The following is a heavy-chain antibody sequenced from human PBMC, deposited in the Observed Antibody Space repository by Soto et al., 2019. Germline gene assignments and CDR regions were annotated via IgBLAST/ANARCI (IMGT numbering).Heavy chain of an antibody. V-gene: IGHV3-23*01. CDR3: AKGSDSYYDSSSFDY. J-gene: IGHJ4*02. Sequence: GGSQRLSCAASGFNFSSYGMNWVRQAPGKGLEWVSSISGSGGSIYYADSVKGRFTISRDNSKNTLYLQMNSLRAEDTAVYYCAKGSDSYYDSSSFDYWGQGTLVTVSS. D-gene: IGHD3-22*01. CDR1: GFNFSSYG. CDR2: ISGSGGSI.